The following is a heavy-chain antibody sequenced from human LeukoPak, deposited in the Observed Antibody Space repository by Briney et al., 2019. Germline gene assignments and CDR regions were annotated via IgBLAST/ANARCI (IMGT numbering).Heavy chain of an antibody. Sequence: ASVKVSCKASGYSFTSHVIHWLRQAPGQRFEWMGWIGGGSGRTNYSQTFQDTVTITRDTSATTSYMEMRSLRYEDTAIFYCARGYYYDSSGYYFDSWGQGTPVTVSS. V-gene: IGHV1-3*01. CDR3: ARGYYYDSSGYYFDS. CDR1: GYSFTSHV. J-gene: IGHJ4*02. CDR2: IGGGSGRT. D-gene: IGHD3-22*01.